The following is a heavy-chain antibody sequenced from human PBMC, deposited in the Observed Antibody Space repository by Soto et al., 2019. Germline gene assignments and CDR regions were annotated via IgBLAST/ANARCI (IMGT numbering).Heavy chain of an antibody. Sequence: SETLSLTCAVYGGSFSGYYWSWIRQPPGKGLEWIGEINHSGSTNYNPSLKSRVTIPVDTSKNQFSLKLSSVTAADTAVYYCARGKRYYYDSSGYYWLDYWGQGTLVTVSS. J-gene: IGHJ4*02. CDR3: ARGKRYYYDSSGYYWLDY. CDR2: INHSGST. D-gene: IGHD3-22*01. V-gene: IGHV4-34*01. CDR1: GGSFSGYY.